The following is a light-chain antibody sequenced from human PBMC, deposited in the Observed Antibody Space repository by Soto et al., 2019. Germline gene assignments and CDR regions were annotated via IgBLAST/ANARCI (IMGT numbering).Light chain of an antibody. CDR3: QQRSNWLT. V-gene: IGKV3-11*01. CDR2: DAS. Sequence: EIVLTQSPATLSLSPGERATLSCRASQSVSSYLAWYQQKPGQAPRLLIYDASNRATGIPARFSGSGSATDFTLTISSLEPEDFAVYYCQQRSNWLTFGGGTKFEIK. CDR1: QSVSSY. J-gene: IGKJ4*01.